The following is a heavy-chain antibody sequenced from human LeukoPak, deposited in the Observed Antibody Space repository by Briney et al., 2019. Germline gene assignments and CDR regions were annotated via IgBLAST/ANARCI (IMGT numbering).Heavy chain of an antibody. CDR3: AREREEGVYYFDY. CDR1: GFTFSSCG. CDR2: ISYDGNNK. V-gene: IGHV3-30-3*01. J-gene: IGHJ4*02. Sequence: PGGSLRLSCAASGFTFSSCGIHWVRQAPGKGLEWVAVISYDGNNKYYADSVKGRFTISRDNSKNTLYLQMNSLRAEDTAVYYCAREREEGVYYFDYWGQGTLVTVSS. D-gene: IGHD1-26*01.